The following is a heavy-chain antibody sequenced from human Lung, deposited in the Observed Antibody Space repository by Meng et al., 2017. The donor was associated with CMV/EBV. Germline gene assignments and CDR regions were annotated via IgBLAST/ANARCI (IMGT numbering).Heavy chain of an antibody. Sequence: QVQLVESGGGVVQPGGSLRLSCAASGFPFSRSPMYWVRQTPGKILEWVAVISWDGKNKYYADSVKGRFTLSRDNSKNTLNLQMNSLKDDDTAVYYCARDGPRTGFIDHWGQGTLVTVSS. CDR3: ARDGPRTGFIDH. J-gene: IGHJ4*02. CDR1: GFPFSRSP. D-gene: IGHD2-8*02. V-gene: IGHV3-30*04. CDR2: ISWDGKNK.